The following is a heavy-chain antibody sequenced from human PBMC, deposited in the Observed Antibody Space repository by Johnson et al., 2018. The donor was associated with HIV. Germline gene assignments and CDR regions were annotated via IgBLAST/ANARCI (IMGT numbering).Heavy chain of an antibody. CDR3: ARPLSSGLGFDAFDI. J-gene: IGHJ3*02. CDR1: GFTFSSYA. V-gene: IGHV3-30*04. CDR2: ISYDGSNK. D-gene: IGHD3-22*01. Sequence: QVQLVESGGGVVRPGGSLRLSCAASGFTFSSYAMHWVRQDPGKGLEWVAVISYDGSNKYYADSVKGRLTISIDNSKNTLDLQMNSLRAEDTAVYYCARPLSSGLGFDAFDIWGQGTMVTVSS.